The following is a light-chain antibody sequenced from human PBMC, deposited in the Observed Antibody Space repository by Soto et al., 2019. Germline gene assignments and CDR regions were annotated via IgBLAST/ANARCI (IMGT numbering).Light chain of an antibody. Sequence: QSALTQPPSASGSPGRSVTISCTGTSSDVGNYNYVSWYQHHPGKAPKLMIYEVSKWPSGVPDRFSGSKSGNTASLTVSGLQAEDEADYYCTSYAGSNTYVFGTGTKVTVL. V-gene: IGLV2-8*01. CDR2: EVS. CDR3: TSYAGSNTYV. CDR1: SSDVGNYNY. J-gene: IGLJ1*01.